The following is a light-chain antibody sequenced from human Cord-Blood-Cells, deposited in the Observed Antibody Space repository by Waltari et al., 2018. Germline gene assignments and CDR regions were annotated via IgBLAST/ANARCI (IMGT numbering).Light chain of an antibody. V-gene: IGLV2-14*01. J-gene: IGLJ2*01. CDR3: SSYTSSSTVV. CDR2: DVG. CDR1: SSDVGGYNY. Sequence: QSALNQPASVSGSPGQSITISCTGTSSDVGGYNYVSWYQQHPGKAPKLMIYDVGNRPSGVSNRFSGSKSGNTASLTISGLQAEDEADYYCSSYTSSSTVVFGGGTKLTVL.